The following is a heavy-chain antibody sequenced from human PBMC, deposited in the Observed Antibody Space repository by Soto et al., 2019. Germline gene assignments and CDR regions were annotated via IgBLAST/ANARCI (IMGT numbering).Heavy chain of an antibody. CDR1: GGSFSGYY. D-gene: IGHD6-25*01. Sequence: QVQLQQWGAGLLKPSETLSLTCAVYGGSFSGYYWSWIRQPPGKGLEWIGEINHSGSTNYNPSLKSRVTXXVXTXXNQLSLKLNSVTAADTAGYYCARRARYSSGWYYDYWGQGTLVTVSS. CDR2: INHSGST. J-gene: IGHJ4*02. CDR3: ARRARYSSGWYYDY. V-gene: IGHV4-34*01.